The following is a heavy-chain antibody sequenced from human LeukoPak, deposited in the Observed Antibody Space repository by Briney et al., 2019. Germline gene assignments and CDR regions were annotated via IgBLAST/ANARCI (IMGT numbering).Heavy chain of an antibody. Sequence: ASVKVSCKASGYTFTGYYMHWVRQAPGQGLEWMGWINPNSGGTNYAQKFQGRVTMTRDTSISTAYMELSRLTSDDTAVYYCARASITIFGVVSPLDYWGRGTLVTVSS. CDR3: ARASITIFGVVSPLDY. J-gene: IGHJ4*02. D-gene: IGHD3-3*01. V-gene: IGHV1-2*02. CDR2: INPNSGGT. CDR1: GYTFTGYY.